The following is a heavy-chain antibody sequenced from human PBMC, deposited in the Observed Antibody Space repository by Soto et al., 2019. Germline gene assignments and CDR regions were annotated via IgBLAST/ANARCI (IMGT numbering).Heavy chain of an antibody. J-gene: IGHJ6*03. CDR1: GFTFSSYG. CDR3: ARDPHGSGSYYNEGYYYYYYMDV. D-gene: IGHD3-10*01. V-gene: IGHV3-33*01. CDR2: IWYDGSNK. Sequence: QVQLVESGGGVVQPGRSLRLSCAASGFTFSSYGMHRVRQAPGKGLEWVAVIWYDGSNKYYADSVKGRFTISRDNSKNTLYLQMNSLRAEDTAVYYCARDPHGSGSYYNEGYYYYYYMDVWGKGTTVTVSS.